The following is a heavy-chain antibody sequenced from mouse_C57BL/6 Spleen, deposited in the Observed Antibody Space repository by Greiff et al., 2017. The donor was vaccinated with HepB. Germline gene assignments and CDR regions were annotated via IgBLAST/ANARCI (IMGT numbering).Heavy chain of an antibody. CDR1: GYTFTSYW. D-gene: IGHD2-3*01. CDR2: IYPGSGST. J-gene: IGHJ3*01. Sequence: QVQLQQPGAELVKPGASVKMSCKASGYTFTSYWITWVKQRPGQGLEWIGDIYPGSGSTNYNEKFKSKATLTVDPSSSTAYMQLSSLTSEDSAVYYCARGDGDWLAYWGQGTLVTVSA. CDR3: ARGDGDWLAY. V-gene: IGHV1-55*01.